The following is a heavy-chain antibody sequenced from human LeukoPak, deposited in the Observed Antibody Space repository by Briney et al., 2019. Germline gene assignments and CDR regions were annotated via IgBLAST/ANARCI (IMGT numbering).Heavy chain of an antibody. D-gene: IGHD3-10*01. V-gene: IGHV4-59*01. CDR1: GGSISSDY. J-gene: IGHJ6*03. CDR3: ARTSHYFASGTGKSIYMDV. CDR2: IYYNGKT. Sequence: SETLSLTCTVSGGSISSDYWSWIRQSPGKELEWFGYIYYNGKTNNNPSLKSRATISIDTSKNQFSLRLTSETAADTAVYYCARTSHYFASGTGKSIYMDVWGKGTTVTVSS.